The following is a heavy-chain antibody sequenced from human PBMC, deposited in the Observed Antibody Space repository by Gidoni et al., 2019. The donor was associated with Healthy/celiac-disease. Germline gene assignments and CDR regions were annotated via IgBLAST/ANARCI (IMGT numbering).Heavy chain of an antibody. V-gene: IGHV2-5*02. CDR3: AHTKEERYYFDY. CDR2: IYWDDDK. D-gene: IGHD1-1*01. Sequence: LIYWDDDKRYSPSLKSRLTITKDTSKNQVVLTMTNMDPVDTATYYCAHTKEERYYFDYWGQGTLVTVSS. J-gene: IGHJ4*02.